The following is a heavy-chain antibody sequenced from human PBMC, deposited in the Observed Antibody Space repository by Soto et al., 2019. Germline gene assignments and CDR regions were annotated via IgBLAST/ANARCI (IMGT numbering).Heavy chain of an antibody. CDR1: GFTFSSYS. J-gene: IGHJ5*02. V-gene: IGHV3-21*01. CDR2: ISSSSSYI. CDR3: ARDSSGHRRFWFDP. Sequence: EVQLVESGGGLVKPGGSLRLSCAASGFTFSSYSMNWVRQAPGKGLEWVSSISSSSSYIYYADSVKGRFTISRDNAKNSLYRQMNSLRAEDTAVYYCARDSSGHRRFWFDPWGQGTLVTVSS. D-gene: IGHD6-19*01.